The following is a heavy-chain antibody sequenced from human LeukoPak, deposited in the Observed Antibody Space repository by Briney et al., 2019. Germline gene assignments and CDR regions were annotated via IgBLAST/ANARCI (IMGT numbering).Heavy chain of an antibody. CDR2: MNPNSGNT. CDR3: ARGRIVATISDAFDI. CDR1: GYTFTSYD. V-gene: IGHV1-8*03. Sequence: ASVKVSCKASGYTFTSYDINWVRQATGQGLEWMGWMNPNSGNTGYAQKFQGRVAITRNTSISTAYMELSSLRSEGTAVYYSARGRIVATISDAFDIWGQGTMVTVSS. J-gene: IGHJ3*02. D-gene: IGHD5-12*01.